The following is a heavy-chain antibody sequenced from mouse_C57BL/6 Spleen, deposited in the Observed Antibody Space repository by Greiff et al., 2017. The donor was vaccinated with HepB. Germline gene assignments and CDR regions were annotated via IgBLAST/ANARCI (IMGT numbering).Heavy chain of an antibody. Sequence: EVKVEESGPGLVKPSQSLSLTCSVTGYSITSGYYWNWIRQFPGNKLEWMGYISYDGSNNYNPSLKNRISITRDTSKNQFFLKLNSVTTEDTATYYCARGGLSYGSSPAWFAYWGQGTLVTVSA. CDR3: ARGGLSYGSSPAWFAY. CDR2: ISYDGSN. D-gene: IGHD1-1*01. V-gene: IGHV3-6*01. J-gene: IGHJ3*01. CDR1: GYSITSGYY.